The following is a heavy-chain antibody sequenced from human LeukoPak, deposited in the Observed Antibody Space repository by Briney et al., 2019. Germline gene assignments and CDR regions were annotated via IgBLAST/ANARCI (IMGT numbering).Heavy chain of an antibody. D-gene: IGHD3-3*01. CDR1: GYTFTSYD. J-gene: IGHJ6*03. V-gene: IGHV1-8*01. Sequence: ASVKVSCKASGYTFTSYDINWVRQATGQGLEWMGWMNPNSGNTGYAQKFQGRVTMTRNTSISTAYMELSSLRSEDTAVYYCARVVLPAIFGNYYYYYMDVWGKGSTVTVSS. CDR2: MNPNSGNT. CDR3: ARVVLPAIFGNYYYYYMDV.